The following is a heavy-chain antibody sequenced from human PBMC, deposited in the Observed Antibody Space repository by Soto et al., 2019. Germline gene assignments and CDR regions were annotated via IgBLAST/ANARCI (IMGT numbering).Heavy chain of an antibody. Sequence: GESLKISCAASGFTFSSYAMHWVRQAPGKGLEWVAVISYDGSNKYYADSVKGRFTISRDNSKNTLYLQMNSLRAEDTAVYYCARAGREWELLGPWGQGTLVTVSS. J-gene: IGHJ5*02. CDR2: ISYDGSNK. V-gene: IGHV3-30-3*01. CDR3: ARAGREWELLGP. D-gene: IGHD1-26*01. CDR1: GFTFSSYA.